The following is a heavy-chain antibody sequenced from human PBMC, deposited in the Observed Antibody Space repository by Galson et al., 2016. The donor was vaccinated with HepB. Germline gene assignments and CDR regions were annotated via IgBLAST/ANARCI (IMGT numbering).Heavy chain of an antibody. CDR2: ISNNGGRI. CDR3: VKVVYLSGPRGLMPAAILGWHFDL. Sequence: SLRLSCAASGFTFSSYAMHWVRQAPGKGLEYVSAISNNGGRIYYADSVRGRFTISRDNSKNTLYLQVSSLRPEDTAVYYCVKVVYLSGPRGLMPAAILGWHFDLWGRGTLVTVSS. D-gene: IGHD2-2*01. J-gene: IGHJ2*01. CDR1: GFTFSSYA. V-gene: IGHV3-64D*06.